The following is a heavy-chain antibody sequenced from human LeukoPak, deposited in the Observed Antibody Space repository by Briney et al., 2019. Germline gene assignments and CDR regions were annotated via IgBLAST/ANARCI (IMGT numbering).Heavy chain of an antibody. J-gene: IGHJ6*03. CDR3: ARDRGSYYSDYYYYYMDV. V-gene: IGHV3-21*01. CDR2: ISSSSSYI. D-gene: IGHD1-26*01. CDR1: GFTFRSYE. Sequence: GGSLTLSCEDSGFTFRSYEMNWVRQAPGKGLEWVSSISSSSSYIYYADSVKGRFTISRDNAKNSLYLQMNSLRAEDTAVYYCARDRGSYYSDYYYYYMDVWGKGTTVTVSS.